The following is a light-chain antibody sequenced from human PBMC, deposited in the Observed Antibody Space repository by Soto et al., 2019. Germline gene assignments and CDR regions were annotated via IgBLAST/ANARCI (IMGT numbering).Light chain of an antibody. CDR3: YSTDSSNSRGV. CDR2: GDN. Sequence: SYELTQPPSVSVSPGQTARITCSGDALPKKNAYWYQQRSGQAPVLVIYGDNKRPSGIPERFSVSSSGTLATLTISGAQVEDEADYFCYSTDSSNSRGVFGGGTKVTVL. V-gene: IGLV3-10*01. J-gene: IGLJ2*01. CDR1: ALPKKN.